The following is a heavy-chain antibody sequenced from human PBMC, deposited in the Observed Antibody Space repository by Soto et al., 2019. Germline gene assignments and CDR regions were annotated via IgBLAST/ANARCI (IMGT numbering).Heavy chain of an antibody. CDR3: AREWRYCSGGSCYEVNWFDP. J-gene: IGHJ5*02. V-gene: IGHV1-69*13. CDR1: GGTFSSYA. CDR2: IIPIFGTA. Sequence: ASVKVSCKASGGTFSSYAISWVRQAPGQGLEWMGGIIPIFGTANYAQKFQGRVTITADESTSTAYMELSSLRSEDTAVYYCAREWRYCSGGSCYEVNWFDPWGQGTLVTVSS. D-gene: IGHD2-15*01.